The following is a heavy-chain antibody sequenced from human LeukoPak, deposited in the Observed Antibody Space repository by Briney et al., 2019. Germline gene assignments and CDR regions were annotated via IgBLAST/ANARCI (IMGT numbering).Heavy chain of an antibody. CDR3: ARDSGSGSSHAFDI. CDR2: IYSGGST. D-gene: IGHD3-10*01. Sequence: PGGSLRLSCAASGFTVSSNYMTWVRQAPGKGLEWVSVIYSGGSTYYADSVKGRFTISRDNSKNTLYLQMNSLRAEDTAVYYCARDSGSGSSHAFDIWGQGTMVTVSS. J-gene: IGHJ3*02. V-gene: IGHV3-53*01. CDR1: GFTVSSNY.